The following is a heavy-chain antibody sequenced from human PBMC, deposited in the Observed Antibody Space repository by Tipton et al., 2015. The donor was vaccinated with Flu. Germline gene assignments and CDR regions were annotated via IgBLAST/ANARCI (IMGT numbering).Heavy chain of an antibody. D-gene: IGHD1-20*01. CDR2: VFYNGNT. Sequence: TLSLTCTVSGDSLTNKYWSWVRQPPGKGLEFIGNVFYNGNTGYNPSLKSRVTISLDTSKNQFSLKLSSVTAADTAVYYCARDSITLNAFDIWGQGTMVTVSS. CDR3: ARDSITLNAFDI. V-gene: IGHV4-59*12. CDR1: GDSLTNKY. J-gene: IGHJ3*02.